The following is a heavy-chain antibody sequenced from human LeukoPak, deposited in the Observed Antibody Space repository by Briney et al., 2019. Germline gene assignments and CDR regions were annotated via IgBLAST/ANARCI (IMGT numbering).Heavy chain of an antibody. CDR1: GYTFTSYG. D-gene: IGHD3-9*01. V-gene: IGHV1-18*01. J-gene: IGHJ5*02. Sequence: GASVTVSCKASGYTFTSYGISWVGQARGQGREWMGWMSDYNGNTNYAKKLQGRVTMTTDTSTRKAYMEGRRLRSDDTAVYYCARVLPYYDILSRYNWFDPWGQGTLVTVSS. CDR3: ARVLPYYDILSRYNWFDP. CDR2: MSDYNGNT.